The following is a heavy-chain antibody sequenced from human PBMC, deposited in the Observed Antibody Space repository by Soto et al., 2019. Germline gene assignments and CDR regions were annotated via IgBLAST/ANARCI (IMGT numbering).Heavy chain of an antibody. CDR3: ARASVGPPGGGSWIMPFDF. D-gene: IGHD2-15*01. J-gene: IGHJ4*02. CDR2: IYPGGST. CDR1: GGSISNYY. V-gene: IGHV4-4*07. Sequence: WETLSLTCSVSGGSISNYYWSWIRQSAGKGLEWIGRIYPGGSTNYNPSLKSRVTMSVDTSKNQVSLRLTSVTAADTAVYYCARASVGPPGGGSWIMPFDFWGQGTRVTVSS.